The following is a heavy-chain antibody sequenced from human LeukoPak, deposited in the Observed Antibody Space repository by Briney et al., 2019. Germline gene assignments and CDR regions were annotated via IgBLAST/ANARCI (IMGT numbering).Heavy chain of an antibody. CDR3: ARGITIFGVVIAYYFDY. Sequence: SETLSLTCTVSGGSISSYYWSWIRQPPGKGLEWIGYIYYSGSTNYNPSLKSRVTISVDTSKNQFSLKLSSVTAADTAVYYCARGITIFGVVIAYYFDYWGQGPLVTVSS. CDR1: GGSISSYY. V-gene: IGHV4-59*01. D-gene: IGHD3-3*01. CDR2: IYYSGST. J-gene: IGHJ4*02.